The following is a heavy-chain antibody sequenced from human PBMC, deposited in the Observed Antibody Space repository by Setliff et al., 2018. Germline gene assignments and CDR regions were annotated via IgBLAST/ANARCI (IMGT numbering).Heavy chain of an antibody. CDR2: IYTTGINT. Sequence: GGSLRLSCAASGFTFSSYAMSWVRQAPGKGLEWISTIYTTGINTYYAESVKGRFTISRDNSKNTLYLQMNSLRAEDTAVYYCAKGQGQYYDSSGYYGRVLDYWGQGTLVTVSS. J-gene: IGHJ4*02. CDR3: AKGQGQYYDSSGYYGRVLDY. CDR1: GFTFSSYA. V-gene: IGHV3-23*05. D-gene: IGHD3-22*01.